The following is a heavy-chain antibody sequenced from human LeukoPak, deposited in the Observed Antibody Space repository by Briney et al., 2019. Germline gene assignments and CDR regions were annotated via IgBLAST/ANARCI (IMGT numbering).Heavy chain of an antibody. CDR3: ARHVKMWIQLYFGI. J-gene: IGHJ3*02. Sequence: PGGSLRLSCAASGFTFDTYGIHWVRQGPGKGLEWVAGISYDGTNKYYGDSVKGRFTISRDNSKKRVYLQMNSLRAEDTAVYYCARHVKMWIQLYFGIWGLGTMVTVSS. V-gene: IGHV3-30*03. D-gene: IGHD5-18*01. CDR1: GFTFDTYG. CDR2: ISYDGTNK.